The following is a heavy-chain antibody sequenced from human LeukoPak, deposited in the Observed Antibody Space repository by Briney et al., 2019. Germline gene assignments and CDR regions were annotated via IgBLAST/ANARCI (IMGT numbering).Heavy chain of an antibody. CDR1: GGSISSYY. D-gene: IGHD3-3*01. Sequence: SETLALIRTVSGGSISSYYWRWIRQPPGKGLEGIGYLYYSGSTNYNPSLKSRVTISVDTSKNQFSLKLSSVTAADTAVYYCARDLRFLEWSPHGAFDIWGQGKMVTVSS. J-gene: IGHJ3*02. CDR2: LYYSGST. V-gene: IGHV4-59*01. CDR3: ARDLRFLEWSPHGAFDI.